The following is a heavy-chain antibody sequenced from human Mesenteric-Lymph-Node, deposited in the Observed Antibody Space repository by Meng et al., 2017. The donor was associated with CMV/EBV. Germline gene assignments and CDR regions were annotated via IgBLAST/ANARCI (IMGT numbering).Heavy chain of an antibody. CDR3: ARDRVGSGYYGMDV. CDR1: GFTFSSYA. J-gene: IGHJ6*02. CDR2: IRYDGNYK. Sequence: GESLKISCAASGFTFSSYAMHWVRQAPGKGLEWVAFIRYDGNYKYYLDSVKGRFTISRDNSKNTLYLQMNSLRAEDTALYYCARDRVGSGYYGMDVWGLGTTVTVSS. V-gene: IGHV3-30*02. D-gene: IGHD2-15*01.